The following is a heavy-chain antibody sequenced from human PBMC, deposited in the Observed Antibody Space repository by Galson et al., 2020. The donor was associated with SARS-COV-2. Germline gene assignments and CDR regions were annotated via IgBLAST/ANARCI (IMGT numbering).Heavy chain of an antibody. Sequence: ASVKVSCKASGYTFTGYYMHWVRQAPGQGLEWMGWINPNSGGTNYAQKFQGWVTMTRDTSISTAYMELSRLRSDDTAVYYCARDGTPRYCSSTSCYIVDYYYYYMDVWGKGTTVTVSS. CDR1: GYTFTGYY. J-gene: IGHJ6*03. CDR2: INPNSGGT. V-gene: IGHV1-2*04. D-gene: IGHD2-2*02. CDR3: ARDGTPRYCSSTSCYIVDYYYYYMDV.